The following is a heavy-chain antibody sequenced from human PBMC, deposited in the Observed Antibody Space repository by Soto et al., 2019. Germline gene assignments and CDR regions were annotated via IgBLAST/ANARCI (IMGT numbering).Heavy chain of an antibody. V-gene: IGHV5-51*01. Sequence: GESLKISCKGSGYSFTSYWIGWVRQMPRKGLEWMGIIYPGDSDTRYSPSFQGQVTISADKSISTAYLQWSSLKASDTAMYYCARHRHVLRYFDWLPNYGMDVWGQGTTVTVSS. D-gene: IGHD3-9*01. CDR2: IYPGDSDT. CDR3: ARHRHVLRYFDWLPNYGMDV. J-gene: IGHJ6*02. CDR1: GYSFTSYW.